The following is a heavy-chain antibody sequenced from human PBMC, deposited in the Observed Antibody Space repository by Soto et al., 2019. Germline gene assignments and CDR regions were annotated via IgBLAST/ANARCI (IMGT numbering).Heavy chain of an antibody. CDR1: GYNFTTYT. V-gene: IGHV1-18*01. CDR2: ISVYNGNT. CDR3: ARVDNYGYYGIDV. J-gene: IGHJ6*02. Sequence: QVQLVQSGGEVKKPGSSVKVSCNTSGYNFTTYTITWVRQAPGQGLEWMGWISVYNGNTNYAQNLQGRVTMTTDTSTSTAYMEMRSLRADDTAVYYCARVDNYGYYGIDVWGQGNTVTVSS. D-gene: IGHD4-17*01.